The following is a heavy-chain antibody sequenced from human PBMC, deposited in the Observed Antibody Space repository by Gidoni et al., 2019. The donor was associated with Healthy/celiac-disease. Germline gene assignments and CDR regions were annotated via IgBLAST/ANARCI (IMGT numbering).Heavy chain of an antibody. Sequence: QNTLKEPGPTLVKPTQTLTLTCTFSGFSLSTSGVGVGWIRQPPGKAMEWLALIYWDDDKRYSPSLNSRLTITKDTAKNQVVLTMTNMYPVDTATYYCAHRQSIAAASPFDYWGQGTLVTVSS. J-gene: IGHJ4*02. V-gene: IGHV2-5*02. CDR1: GFSLSTSGVG. CDR3: AHRQSIAAASPFDY. CDR2: IYWDDDK. D-gene: IGHD6-13*01.